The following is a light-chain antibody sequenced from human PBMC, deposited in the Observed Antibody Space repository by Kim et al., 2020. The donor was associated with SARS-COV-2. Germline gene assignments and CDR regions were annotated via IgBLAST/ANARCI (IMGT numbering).Light chain of an antibody. J-gene: IGKJ5*01. CDR1: QDIRND. CDR2: GAS. CDR3: LQHNTYPVT. Sequence: ASVEGRVTIPCRARQDIRNDLGWYQQNPGRAPRRLIYGASSLQSGVPSRFSGSGSGTEFTLTISSLQPEDFATYFCLQHNTYPVTFGQGTRLEIK. V-gene: IGKV1-17*01.